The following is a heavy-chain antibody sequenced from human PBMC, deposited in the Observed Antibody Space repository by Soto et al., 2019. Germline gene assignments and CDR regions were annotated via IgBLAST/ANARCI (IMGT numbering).Heavy chain of an antibody. D-gene: IGHD6-13*01. V-gene: IGHV3-23*01. Sequence: EVQLLESGGGLVQPGGSLRLSCAASGFTFNTYAMTWVRQAPGKGLEWVSAISGSGGSTYYADSVKGRFTISRANSKNTLYLQTNRRRAEGTAVYYCAKAPVTHAAAGRGGGGYFDYWCQGTLVTVSS. CDR2: ISGSGGST. CDR3: AKAPVTHAAAGRGGGGYFDY. J-gene: IGHJ4*02. CDR1: GFTFNTYA.